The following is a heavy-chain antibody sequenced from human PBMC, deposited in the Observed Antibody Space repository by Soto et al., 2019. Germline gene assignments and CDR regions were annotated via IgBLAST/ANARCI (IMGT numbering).Heavy chain of an antibody. J-gene: IGHJ5*02. CDR1: GFTFSSYA. Sequence: QVQLVESGGGVVQPGRSLRLSCAASGFTFSSYAMHWVRQAPGKGLEWVAVISYDGSNKYYADSVKGRFTISRDNSNNTLYLQTNSQRAEDTAVYYCARDAPPGDAAGTYWFDPWGQGTLVTVSS. D-gene: IGHD6-13*01. CDR3: ARDAPPGDAAGTYWFDP. V-gene: IGHV3-30-3*01. CDR2: ISYDGSNK.